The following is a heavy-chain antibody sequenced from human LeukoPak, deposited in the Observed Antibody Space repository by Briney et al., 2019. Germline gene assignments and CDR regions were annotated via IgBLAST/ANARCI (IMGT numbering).Heavy chain of an antibody. CDR3: VRSVVVIAATPRLDY. CDR1: GFTFSSYA. CDR2: ISYDGSNK. J-gene: IGHJ4*02. Sequence: GGSLRLSCAASGFTFSSYAMHWVRQAPGKGLEWVAVISYDGSNKYYADSVKGRFTISRDNSKNTLYLQMNSLRVEDTAVYYCVRSVVVIAATPRLDYWGQGTLVTVS. V-gene: IGHV3-30*04. D-gene: IGHD2-15*01.